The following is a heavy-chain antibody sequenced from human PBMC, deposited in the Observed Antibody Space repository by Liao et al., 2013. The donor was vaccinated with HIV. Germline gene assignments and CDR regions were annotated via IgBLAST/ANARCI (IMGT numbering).Heavy chain of an antibody. CDR2: INTSGST. D-gene: IGHD2-15*01. Sequence: QVQLQESGPGLLKPSQTLSLTCTVSGGSIGSGTYYWNWIRQPAGKGLEWIGRINTSGSTNYSPSLKSRVTISIDTSKNQFSLKLSSVTAADTAVYYCARDSHSDAFDIWGQGTMVTVSS. CDR1: GGSIGSGTYY. J-gene: IGHJ3*02. V-gene: IGHV4-61*02. CDR3: ARDSHSDAFDI.